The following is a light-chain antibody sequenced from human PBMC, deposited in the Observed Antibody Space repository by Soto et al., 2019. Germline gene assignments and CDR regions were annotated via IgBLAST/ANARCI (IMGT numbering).Light chain of an antibody. J-gene: IGKJ1*01. Sequence: EIVITQSPATLSVSPGERATLSCRAIQNVGNNLVWYQQKPGQAPRLLIYGASTRATGIPDRFSGSGSGTDFTLTISRLEPEDFALYYCQQYGTSPWTFGQGTKWIS. CDR2: GAS. CDR1: QNVGNN. CDR3: QQYGTSPWT. V-gene: IGKV3-20*01.